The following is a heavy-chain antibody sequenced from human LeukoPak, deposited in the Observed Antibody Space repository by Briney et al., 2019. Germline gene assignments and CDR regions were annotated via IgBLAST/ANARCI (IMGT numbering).Heavy chain of an antibody. D-gene: IGHD2-21*02. CDR1: GFTVSSNY. Sequence: GGSLRLSCAASGFTVSSNYMGWVRQAPGKGLEWVSVIYSGGSTYYADSVKGRFTISRDNSKNTLYLQMNSLRAEDTAVYYCARDLYCGGDCYLDAFDIWGQGTMVTVSS. CDR2: IYSGGST. V-gene: IGHV3-53*01. CDR3: ARDLYCGGDCYLDAFDI. J-gene: IGHJ3*02.